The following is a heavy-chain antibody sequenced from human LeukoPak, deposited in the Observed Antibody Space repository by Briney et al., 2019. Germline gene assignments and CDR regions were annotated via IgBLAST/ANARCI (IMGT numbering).Heavy chain of an antibody. J-gene: IGHJ5*02. CDR3: ARSTWAGTPVDP. V-gene: IGHV4-4*07. D-gene: IGHD6-19*01. CDR1: GDSISGYY. CDR2: IYSSENT. Sequence: SETLSLTCSVSGDSISGYYWNWIRQAAGKGLEWIGRIYSSENTNYNPSLKSRVTMSVDTSKNQFSLKLSSVTAADTAVYYCARSTWAGTPVDPWGQGTLVTVSS.